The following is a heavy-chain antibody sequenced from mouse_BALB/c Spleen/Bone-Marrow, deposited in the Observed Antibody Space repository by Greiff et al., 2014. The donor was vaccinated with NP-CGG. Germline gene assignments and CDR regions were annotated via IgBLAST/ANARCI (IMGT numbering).Heavy chain of an antibody. D-gene: IGHD1-1*02. CDR2: ISSGGSYT. CDR1: GFTFSSYA. V-gene: IGHV5-9-4*01. CDR3: ARDGNWYFDV. J-gene: IGHJ1*01. Sequence: DVMLVESGGGLVKPGGSLKLSCAASGFTFSSYAMSWVRQSPEKRLEWVAEISSGGSYTYYPDTVTGRFTISRDNAKNTLYLEMSSLRSEDTAMYYCARDGNWYFDVLGAGTTVTVSS.